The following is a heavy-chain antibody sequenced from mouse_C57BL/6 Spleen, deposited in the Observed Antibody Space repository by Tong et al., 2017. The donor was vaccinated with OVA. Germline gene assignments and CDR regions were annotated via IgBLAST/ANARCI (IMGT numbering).Heavy chain of an antibody. CDR3: ATPYGNYAMDY. CDR2: IYPGDGDT. D-gene: IGHD2-1*01. J-gene: IGHJ4*01. Sequence: VQLQESGPELVKPGASVKISCKASGYAFSSSWMNWVKQRPGKGLEWIGRIYPGDGDTNYNGKFKGKATLTADKSSNTAYMQLSSLTSEDSAIYYCATPYGNYAMDYWGQGTSVTVSS. V-gene: IGHV1-82*01. CDR1: GYAFSSSW.